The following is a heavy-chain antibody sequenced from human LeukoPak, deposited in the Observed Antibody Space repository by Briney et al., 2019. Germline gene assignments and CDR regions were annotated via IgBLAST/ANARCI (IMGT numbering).Heavy chain of an antibody. Sequence: ASVKVSCKASGYTFTSYYMHWVRQAPGQGLEWMGIINPSGGSTSYAQKFQGRVTMTRDTSTSTVYMELSSLRSEDTAVYYCAYQFQRGYRLTYLDIWGQGTMVTVSS. V-gene: IGHV1-46*01. CDR1: GYTFTSYY. J-gene: IGHJ3*02. D-gene: IGHD5-18*01. CDR2: INPSGGST. CDR3: AYQFQRGYRLTYLDI.